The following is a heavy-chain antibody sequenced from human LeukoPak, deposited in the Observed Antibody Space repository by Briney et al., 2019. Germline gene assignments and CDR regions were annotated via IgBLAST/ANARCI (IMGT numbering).Heavy chain of an antibody. D-gene: IGHD4-23*01. Sequence: SETLSLTCTVSGGSISSDYWSWIRQPAGKGLEWIGRIFTSGSTNYNPSLKSRLTISADTSKNQFSLKLNSVTAADTAVYYCARCRGGNCDYFDYWGQGTLVTVSS. J-gene: IGHJ4*02. CDR1: GGSISSDY. CDR2: IFTSGST. CDR3: ARCRGGNCDYFDY. V-gene: IGHV4-4*07.